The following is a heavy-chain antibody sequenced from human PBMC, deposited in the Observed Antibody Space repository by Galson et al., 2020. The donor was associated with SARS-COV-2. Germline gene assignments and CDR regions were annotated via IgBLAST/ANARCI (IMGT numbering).Heavy chain of an antibody. V-gene: IGHV3-43D*04. J-gene: IGHJ4*02. CDR3: AKSYSSGWYWGFGS. CDR1: GFTFDDYA. D-gene: IGHD6-19*01. Sequence: GGSLRLSCAASGFTFDDYAMHWVHQAPGKGLEWVSLISWDGENTYYADSVKGRFTISRDNSKNSLYLQMNSLRPEDTAVYYCAKSYSSGWYWGFGSWGQGTLVSVSS. CDR2: ISWDGENT.